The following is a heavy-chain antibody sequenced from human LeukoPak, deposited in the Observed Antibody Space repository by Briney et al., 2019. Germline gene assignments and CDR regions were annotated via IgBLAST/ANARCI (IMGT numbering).Heavy chain of an antibody. CDR2: IYYSGST. Sequence: SETLFLTCTVSGGSISSSSYYWGWIRQPPGKGLEWIGSIYYSGSTYYNPSLKSRVTISVDTSKNQFSLKLSSVTAADTAVYYCARGSGSYSYWFDPWGQGTLVTVSS. J-gene: IGHJ5*02. CDR1: GGSISSSSYY. CDR3: ARGSGSYSYWFDP. V-gene: IGHV4-39*01. D-gene: IGHD1-26*01.